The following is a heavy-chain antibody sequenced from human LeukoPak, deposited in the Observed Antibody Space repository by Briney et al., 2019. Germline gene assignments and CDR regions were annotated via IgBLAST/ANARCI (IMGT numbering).Heavy chain of an antibody. Sequence: ASVKVSCEASGYTFTGYYMHWVRQAPGQGLEWMGWINPNSGGTNYAQKFQGRVTMTRDTSISTAYMELSRLRSDDTAVYYCARSLLRFLEWLLDAFDIWGQGTMVTVSS. CDR2: INPNSGGT. CDR3: ARSLLRFLEWLLDAFDI. CDR1: GYTFTGYY. V-gene: IGHV1-2*02. D-gene: IGHD3-3*01. J-gene: IGHJ3*02.